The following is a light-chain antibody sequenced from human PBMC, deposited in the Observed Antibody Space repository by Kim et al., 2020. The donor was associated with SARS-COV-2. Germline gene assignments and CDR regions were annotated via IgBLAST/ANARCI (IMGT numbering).Light chain of an antibody. Sequence: ASVGDRVTITCRASQTITTWLAWYQQKPGKAPNLLIYKSSTLKSGVPSRFSGSGSGTEFALTISSLQPDDFATYYCQQFSTYPWTFGQGTKVDIK. CDR1: QTITTW. CDR2: KSS. J-gene: IGKJ1*01. V-gene: IGKV1-5*03. CDR3: QQFSTYPWT.